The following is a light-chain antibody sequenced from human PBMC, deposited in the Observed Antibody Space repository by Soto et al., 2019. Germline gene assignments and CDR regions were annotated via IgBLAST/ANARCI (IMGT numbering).Light chain of an antibody. CDR3: QQYYEFPLT. V-gene: IGKV1-8*01. J-gene: IGKJ4*01. CDR1: QDISSY. Sequence: AIRMTQSPSSLSASPGDRVTITCRASQDISSYLAWYQQKPGKAPNLLIYVASTLQSGVPSRFSGSGSGTDFTLTISRLQSEDFATYYSQQYYEFPLTFGGGTKVQIK. CDR2: VAS.